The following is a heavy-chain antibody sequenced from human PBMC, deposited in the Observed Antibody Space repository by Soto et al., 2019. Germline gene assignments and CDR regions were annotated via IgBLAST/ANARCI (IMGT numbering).Heavy chain of an antibody. CDR2: IYSGGST. D-gene: IGHD3-10*01. V-gene: IGHV3-53*01. CDR3: ARGPEGFHPLSNNRFDP. CDR1: GFTVSSNY. Sequence: GGSLRLSCAASGFTVSSNYMSWVRQAPGKGLEWVSVIYSGGSTYSLDSVKGRFTFSRDNAKNSLDLQMSRLRAEDTAVYYCARGPEGFHPLSNNRFDPWAQGSPVTASS. J-gene: IGHJ5*02.